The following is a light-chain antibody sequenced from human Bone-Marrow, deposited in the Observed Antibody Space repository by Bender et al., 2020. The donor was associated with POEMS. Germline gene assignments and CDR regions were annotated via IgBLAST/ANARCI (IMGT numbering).Light chain of an antibody. Sequence: QSMLTQPPSASGTPGQRVTISCSGSRSNIGGNTVNWYQQLPGAAPKLLIQSDNHRPSGVPDRFPGSKSGTSASLAISGLRSEDEADYYCAVWDDRLRAVIFGGGTKLAVL. CDR2: SDN. J-gene: IGLJ2*01. V-gene: IGLV1-44*01. CDR3: AVWDDRLRAVI. CDR1: RSNIGGNT.